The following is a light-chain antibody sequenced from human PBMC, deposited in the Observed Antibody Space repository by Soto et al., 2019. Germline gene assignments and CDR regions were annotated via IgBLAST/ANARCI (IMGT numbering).Light chain of an antibody. V-gene: IGKV3-15*01. CDR1: HTVSRN. CDR2: DIS. J-gene: IGKJ5*01. CDR3: QQYNNWPS. Sequence: EVVMPQSPDTLSVSPGEIATLSSRASHTVSRNLAWYQQRPGQAPRLLIYDISNRATGVPARFSGSGSETEFTLTIRSLQSEDFAVDFCQQYNNWPSFGQGTRLEIK.